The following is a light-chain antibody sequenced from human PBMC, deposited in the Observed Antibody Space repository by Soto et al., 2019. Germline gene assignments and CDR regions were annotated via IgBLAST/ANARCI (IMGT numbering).Light chain of an antibody. V-gene: IGLV2-14*01. CDR2: DVS. CDR1: SSDVGGYNY. Sequence: LTQPASVSGSPGQSITISCTGTSSDVGGYNYVSWYQQHPGKAPKLMIYDVSNRPSGVSNRFSGSKSGNTASLTISGLQAEDEADYYCSSYTSSSTLIFGTGTKVTV. CDR3: SSYTSSSTLI. J-gene: IGLJ1*01.